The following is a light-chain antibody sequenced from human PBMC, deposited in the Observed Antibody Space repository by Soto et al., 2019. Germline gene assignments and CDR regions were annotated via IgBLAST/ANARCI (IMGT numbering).Light chain of an antibody. J-gene: IGKJ1*01. Sequence: DIQMTQSPSTLSASVGDRVTITCRASQSISSWLAWYQQKPGKAPKLLIYDASSLESGVPSRFSGSGSGTEFTLTISSLQHDDFATYYCQQYRTFGQGTKVDIK. CDR3: QQYRT. CDR2: DAS. CDR1: QSISSW. V-gene: IGKV1-5*01.